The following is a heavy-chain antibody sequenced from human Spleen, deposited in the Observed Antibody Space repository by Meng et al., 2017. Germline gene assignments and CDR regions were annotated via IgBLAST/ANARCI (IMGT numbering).Heavy chain of an antibody. CDR2: IIPIFGTA. V-gene: IGHV1-69*05. Sequence: SAKVSCKASGGTFSSYAISWMRQAPGQGLEWMGGIIPIFGTANYAQKFQGRATITTDESTSTGYIELSRLSSEDTAVYFCERKAEHCIRTSCYSFDYWGQGTLVTVSS. J-gene: IGHJ4*02. CDR1: GGTFSSYA. D-gene: IGHD2-2*01. CDR3: ERKAEHCIRTSCYSFDY.